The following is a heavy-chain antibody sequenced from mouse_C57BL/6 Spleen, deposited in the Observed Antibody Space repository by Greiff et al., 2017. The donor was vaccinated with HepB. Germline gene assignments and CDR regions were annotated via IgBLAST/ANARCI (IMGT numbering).Heavy chain of an antibody. J-gene: IGHJ4*01. CDR2: IRNKANGYTT. CDR1: GFTFTDYY. Sequence: DVKLVESGGGLVQPGGSLSLSCAASGFTFTDYYMSWVRQPPGKALEWLGFIRNKANGYTTEYSASVKGRFTISRDNSQSILYLQMNALRAEDSATYYCARSHYDNYYAMDYWGQGTSVTVSS. V-gene: IGHV7-3*01. D-gene: IGHD2-4*01. CDR3: ARSHYDNYYAMDY.